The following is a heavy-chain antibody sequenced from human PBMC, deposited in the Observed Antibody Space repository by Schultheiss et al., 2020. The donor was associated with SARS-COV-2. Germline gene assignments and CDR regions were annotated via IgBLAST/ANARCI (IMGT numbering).Heavy chain of an antibody. D-gene: IGHD3-22*01. Sequence: SETLSLTCTVSGGSISSSSYYWGWIRQPPGKGLEWIGSIYTSGSTNYNPSLKSRVTISVDTSKNQFSLKLSSVTAADTAVYYCARGYYDSSGYYKNPGYYYYYYGMDVWGQGTTVTVSS. CDR1: GGSISSSSYY. J-gene: IGHJ6*02. CDR2: IYTSGST. V-gene: IGHV4-39*07. CDR3: ARGYYDSSGYYKNPGYYYYYYGMDV.